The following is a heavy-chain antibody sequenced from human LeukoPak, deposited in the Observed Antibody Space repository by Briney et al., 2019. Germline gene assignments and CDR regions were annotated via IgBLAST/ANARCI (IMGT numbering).Heavy chain of an antibody. V-gene: IGHV4-39*01. D-gene: IGHD6-13*01. Sequence: SETLSLTCTVSGGSIRSSYYYWGWIRQPPGKGLEWIGSIYDSGSTYYNPSLKSRVTISVDTSKNQFSLELNSVTAADTAVYYCARGLSWITAVLDYWGQGTLVTVSS. CDR2: IYDSGST. J-gene: IGHJ4*02. CDR3: ARGLSWITAVLDY. CDR1: GGSIRSSYYY.